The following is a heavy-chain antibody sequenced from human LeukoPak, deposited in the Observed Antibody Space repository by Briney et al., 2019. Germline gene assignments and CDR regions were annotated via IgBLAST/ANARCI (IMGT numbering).Heavy chain of an antibody. J-gene: IGHJ4*02. Sequence: GESLKISCKGSGYSFSNYWIGWVRQVPGKGLEWMGSIYPGDSESRYSPSFQGQVTISGDKSTSTAYLQWSSLKASDTAMYYCASRGTRNTDWTLDYWGQGTLVTVSS. CDR3: ASRGTRNTDWTLDY. D-gene: IGHD1/OR15-1a*01. CDR1: GYSFSNYW. CDR2: IYPGDSES. V-gene: IGHV5-51*01.